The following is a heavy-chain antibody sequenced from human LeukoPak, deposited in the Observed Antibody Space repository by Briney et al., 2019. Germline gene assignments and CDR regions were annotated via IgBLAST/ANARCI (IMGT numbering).Heavy chain of an antibody. J-gene: IGHJ4*02. Sequence: GGSLRLSCAASGFTFSSYAMNWVRQAPGKGLEWVSAISGSGGSTYYADSVKGRFTISRDNSKNTLYLQMNSLRAEDTAVYYCALIVATMGNFDYWGQGTLVTVSS. CDR2: ISGSGGST. CDR3: ALIVATMGNFDY. CDR1: GFTFSSYA. V-gene: IGHV3-23*01. D-gene: IGHD5-12*01.